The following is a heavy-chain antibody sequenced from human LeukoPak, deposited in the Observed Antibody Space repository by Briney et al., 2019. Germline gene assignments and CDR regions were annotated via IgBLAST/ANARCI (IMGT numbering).Heavy chain of an antibody. CDR3: AREQLGYSYGSHFLMDV. D-gene: IGHD5-18*01. V-gene: IGHV1-18*01. J-gene: IGHJ6*02. Sequence: ASVKVSCKASGYTFTSYGISWVRQAPGQELEWMGWISAYNGNTNYAQKLQGRVTMTTDTSTSTAYMELRSLRSDDTAVYYCAREQLGYSYGSHFLMDVWGQGTTVTVSS. CDR1: GYTFTSYG. CDR2: ISAYNGNT.